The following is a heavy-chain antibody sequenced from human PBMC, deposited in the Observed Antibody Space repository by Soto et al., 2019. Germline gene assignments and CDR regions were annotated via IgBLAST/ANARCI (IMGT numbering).Heavy chain of an antibody. CDR3: ARDSGVGGWPFYYFDY. CDR2: IYYSGST. V-gene: IGHV4-59*01. Sequence: SETLSLTCTVSGGSISSYYWSWIRQPPGKGLEWIGYIYYSGSTNYNPSLKSRVTISVDTSKNQFSLKLSSVTAADTAVYYCARDSGVGGWPFYYFDYWGQGTLVTVSS. D-gene: IGHD6-19*01. J-gene: IGHJ4*02. CDR1: GGSISSYY.